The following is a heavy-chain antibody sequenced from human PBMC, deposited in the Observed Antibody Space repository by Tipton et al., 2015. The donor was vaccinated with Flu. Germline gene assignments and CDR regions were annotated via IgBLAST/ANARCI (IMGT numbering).Heavy chain of an antibody. V-gene: IGHV4-34*01. CDR1: GGSFSGYY. D-gene: IGHD6-13*01. CDR2: INHSGST. Sequence: GSLRLSCAVYGGSFSGYYWSWIRQPPGKGLEWIGEINHSGSTNYNPSLKSRVTISVDTSKNQFSLKLSSVTAADTAVYYCARGGPRIAAALNDYWGQGTLVTVSS. CDR3: ARGGPRIAAALNDY. J-gene: IGHJ4*02.